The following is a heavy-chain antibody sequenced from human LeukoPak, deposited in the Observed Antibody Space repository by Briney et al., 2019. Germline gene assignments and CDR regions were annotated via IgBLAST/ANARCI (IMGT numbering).Heavy chain of an antibody. V-gene: IGHV3-66*01. CDR3: ARDYSSSSTFDY. J-gene: IGHJ4*02. Sequence: GGSLRLSCAASGFTVSSNYMSWVRQAPGKGLEWVSVIYSGGSTYYADSVKGRFTISRDNAKNSLYLQMNSLRAEDTAVYYCARDYSSSSTFDYWGQGTLVTVSS. D-gene: IGHD6-6*01. CDR2: IYSGGST. CDR1: GFTVSSNY.